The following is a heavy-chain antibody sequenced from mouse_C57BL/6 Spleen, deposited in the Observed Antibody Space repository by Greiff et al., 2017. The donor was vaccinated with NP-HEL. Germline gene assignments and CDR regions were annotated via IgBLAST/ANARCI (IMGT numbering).Heavy chain of an antibody. CDR3: ARGYYEGFAY. D-gene: IGHD1-1*01. J-gene: IGHJ3*01. V-gene: IGHV5-16*01. CDR2: INYDGSST. CDR1: GFTFSDYY. Sequence: EVMLVESEGGLVQPGSSMKLSCTASGFTFSDYYMAWVRQVPEKGLEWVANINYDGSSTYYLDSLKSRFIISRDNAKNILYLQMSSLKSEDTATYYCARGYYEGFAYWGQGTLVTVSA.